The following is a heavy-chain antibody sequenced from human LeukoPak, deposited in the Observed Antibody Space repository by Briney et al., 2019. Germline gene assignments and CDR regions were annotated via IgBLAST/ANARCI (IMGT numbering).Heavy chain of an antibody. CDR1: GGSISSYY. CDR2: IYYSGST. CDR3: AREAPAQSYSGSVFDY. Sequence: SETLSLSCTVSGGSISSYYWSWIRQPPGKGLEWIGYIYYSGSTNYNPSLKSRVTISVDTSKNQLSLKLSSVTAADTAVYYCAREAPAQSYSGSVFDYWGQGTLVTVSS. J-gene: IGHJ4*02. D-gene: IGHD5-12*01. V-gene: IGHV4-59*01.